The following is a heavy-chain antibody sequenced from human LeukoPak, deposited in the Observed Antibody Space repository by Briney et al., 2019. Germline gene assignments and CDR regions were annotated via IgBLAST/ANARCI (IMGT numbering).Heavy chain of an antibody. D-gene: IGHD3-22*01. J-gene: IGHJ6*02. Sequence: SETLSLTCTVSGGSISSSSYYWGWIRQLPGKGLEWIGSIYYSGSTYYNPSLKSRVTISVDTSKNQFALKLSSVTAADSAVYYCARLSYYYDSSPYGMDVWGQGTTVTVSS. CDR2: IYYSGST. CDR3: ARLSYYYDSSPYGMDV. CDR1: GGSISSSSYY. V-gene: IGHV4-39*06.